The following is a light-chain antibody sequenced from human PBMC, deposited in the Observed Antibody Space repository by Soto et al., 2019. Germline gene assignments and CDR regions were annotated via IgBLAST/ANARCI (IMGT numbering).Light chain of an antibody. CDR3: KQRSSWPLT. J-gene: IGKJ4*01. V-gene: IGKV3-11*01. Sequence: EIVLTQSPATLSLSPGERATLSCRASQSISSYLAWYQQKPGQAPRLLIYDGSNRATGIPARFSGSGSETDFTLTISSLETEDFASYYCKQRSSWPLTFGGGTKVESK. CDR1: QSISSY. CDR2: DGS.